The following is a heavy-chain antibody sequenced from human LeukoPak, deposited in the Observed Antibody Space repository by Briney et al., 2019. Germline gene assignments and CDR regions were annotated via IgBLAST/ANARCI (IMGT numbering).Heavy chain of an antibody. CDR3: ARDRQGVVPADTQGDAFDI. D-gene: IGHD2-2*01. J-gene: IGHJ3*02. V-gene: IGHV1-18*01. CDR2: ISVYSGHT. CDR1: DHTSTNYG. Sequence: ASVKVSCKASDHTSTNYGISWVRQAPGQGLEWMGPGQGLEWMAWISVYSGHTYYAQKLQGRVTMTTDTSTSTAYMELRSLRSDDTAVYYCARDRQGVVPADTQGDAFDIWGQGTMVTVSS.